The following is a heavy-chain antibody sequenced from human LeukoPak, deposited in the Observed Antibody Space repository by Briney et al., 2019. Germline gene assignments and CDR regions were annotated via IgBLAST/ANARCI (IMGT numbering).Heavy chain of an antibody. CDR3: ASREKYVRQDAFDI. CDR2: IYYSGST. V-gene: IGHV4-59*08. CDR1: GGSISSYY. Sequence: SETLSLTCTVSGGSISSYYWSWIRQPPGKGLEWIGYIYYSGSTNYNPSLKSRVTISVDTSKNQFSLKLSSATAADTAVYYCASREKYVRQDAFDIWGQGTMVTVSS. D-gene: IGHD2-2*01. J-gene: IGHJ3*02.